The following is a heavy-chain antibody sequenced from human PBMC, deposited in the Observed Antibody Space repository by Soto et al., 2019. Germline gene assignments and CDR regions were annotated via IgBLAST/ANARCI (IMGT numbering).Heavy chain of an antibody. CDR1: VSTFSTYA. CDR2: ISGSGGTA. J-gene: IGHJ4*02. Sequence: GGSLRLSCASSVSTFSTYAMNCVRHSPGKGLEWVSVISGSGGTAYYADSVKGRFTTSRDNSRNTLYLQMNSLRAEDTAVYYCAKDRDSSTKVLEYWGQGTLVSVSS. V-gene: IGHV3-23*01. D-gene: IGHD6-13*01. CDR3: AKDRDSSTKVLEY.